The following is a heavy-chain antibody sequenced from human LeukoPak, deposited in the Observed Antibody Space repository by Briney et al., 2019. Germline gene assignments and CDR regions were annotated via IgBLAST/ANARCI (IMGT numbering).Heavy chain of an antibody. V-gene: IGHV3-7*02. CDR3: ARAGYGGNFRNFDY. Sequence: GGSLRLSCAASGFTFSSYWMSWVRQAPGKGLEWVANIKQDGSEKYYVDSVKGRFTISRDNAKNSPYLQMNSLRDEDTAVYYCARAGYGGNFRNFDYWGQGTLVTVSS. J-gene: IGHJ4*02. CDR1: GFTFSSYW. D-gene: IGHD4-23*01. CDR2: IKQDGSEK.